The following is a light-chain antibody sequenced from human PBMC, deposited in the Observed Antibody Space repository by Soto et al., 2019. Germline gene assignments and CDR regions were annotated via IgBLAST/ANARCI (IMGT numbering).Light chain of an antibody. J-gene: IGLJ1*01. CDR3: SSYTSSSTQV. CDR2: DVS. Sequence: QSALTQPASVSGSPGQSITISCTGTSSDVGAYTFVSWYQQHPDKVPKLMIFDVSRRPSGVSDRFSGSKSGNTASLTISGVQPEDEADYYCSSYTSSSTQVFGSGTKVTVL. CDR1: SSDVGAYTF. V-gene: IGLV2-14*03.